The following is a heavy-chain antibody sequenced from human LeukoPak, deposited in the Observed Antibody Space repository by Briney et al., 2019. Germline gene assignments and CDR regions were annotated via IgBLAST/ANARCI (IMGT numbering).Heavy chain of an antibody. V-gene: IGHV1-69*13. CDR2: IIPIFGTA. D-gene: IGHD3-22*01. CDR3: ARNYYDGSGYYYYYGMDV. CDR1: GYTFTSYY. Sequence: SVKVSCKASGYTFTSYYMHWVRQAPGQGLEWMGGIIPIFGTANYAQKFQGRVTITADESTSTAYMELSSLRSEDTAVYYCARNYYDGSGYYYYYGMDVWGQGTTVTVSS. J-gene: IGHJ6*02.